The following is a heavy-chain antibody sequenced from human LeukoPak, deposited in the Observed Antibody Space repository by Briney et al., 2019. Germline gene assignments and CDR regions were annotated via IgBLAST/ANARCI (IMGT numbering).Heavy chain of an antibody. CDR1: GFTFSSYA. Sequence: GGSLRLSCAASGFTFSSYAMSWVRQAPGKGLEWVSGISWNSGSIGYADSVKGRFTISRDNAKNSLYPQMNSLRAEDTALYYCAKDFDGAFGIWGQGTMVTVSS. J-gene: IGHJ3*02. V-gene: IGHV3-9*01. D-gene: IGHD5-24*01. CDR2: ISWNSGSI. CDR3: AKDFDGAFGI.